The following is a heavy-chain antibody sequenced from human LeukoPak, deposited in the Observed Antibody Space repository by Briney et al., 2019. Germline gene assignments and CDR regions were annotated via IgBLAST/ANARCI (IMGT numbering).Heavy chain of an antibody. J-gene: IGHJ4*02. V-gene: IGHV3-48*02. Sequence: GGSLRLSCAASGFTFSSSEMNCMRQAPGKGLECLSSIRGSSTSIYYADSVKGRFTISRDNVKNLLYLQMNSLRDEDTAVYYCDYHGNWGQGTMVTVSS. D-gene: IGHD3-10*01. CDR1: GFTFSSSE. CDR3: DYHGN. CDR2: IRGSSTSI.